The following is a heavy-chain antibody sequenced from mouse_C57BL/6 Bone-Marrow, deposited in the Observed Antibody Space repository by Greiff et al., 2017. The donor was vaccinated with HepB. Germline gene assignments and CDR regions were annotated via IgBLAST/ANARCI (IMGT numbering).Heavy chain of an antibody. CDR3: ARDYYAWYFDV. CDR2: INYDGSST. CDR1: GFTFSDYY. V-gene: IGHV5-16*01. J-gene: IGHJ1*03. D-gene: IGHD1-1*01. Sequence: EVKVEESEGGLVQPGSSMKLSCTASGFTFSDYYMAWVRQVPEKGLEWVANINYDGSSTYYLDSLKSRFIISRDNAKNILYLQMSSLKSEDTATYYCARDYYAWYFDVWGTGTTVTVSS.